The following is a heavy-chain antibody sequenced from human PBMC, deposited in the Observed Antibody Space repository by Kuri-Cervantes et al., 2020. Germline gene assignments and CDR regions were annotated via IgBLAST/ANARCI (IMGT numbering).Heavy chain of an antibody. D-gene: IGHD4-17*01. CDR1: GGSFTGYY. CDR3: ASYGDYSYYYMDV. CDR2: ISHLGNT. Sequence: ESLKISCAVYGGSFTGYYWNWLRQSPGKGLEWIGDISHLGNTNYNPSLKSRVTISAVTSRSQFSLKLSSVTAADTAVYYCASYGDYSYYYMDVWGKGTTVTVSS. J-gene: IGHJ6*03. V-gene: IGHV4-34*01.